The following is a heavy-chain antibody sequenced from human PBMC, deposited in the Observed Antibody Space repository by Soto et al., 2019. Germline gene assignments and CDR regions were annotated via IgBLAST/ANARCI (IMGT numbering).Heavy chain of an antibody. CDR2: MVYSGTA. V-gene: IGHV4-30-4*08. Sequence: SQTLSPNCTVSGDSSSSRTNYWGWIRQPPVKGLEGFVHMVYSGTAYYNPSLKSRLTISVDTSKHPFSLELSTVTAEDTAVYYCARADYGTAYFDSWGQGSLVTVSS. D-gene: IGHD3-10*01. CDR1: GDSSSSRTNY. CDR3: ARADYGTAYFDS. J-gene: IGHJ4*02.